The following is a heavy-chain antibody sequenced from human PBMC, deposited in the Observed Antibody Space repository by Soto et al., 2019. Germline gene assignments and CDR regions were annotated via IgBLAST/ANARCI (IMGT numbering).Heavy chain of an antibody. D-gene: IGHD3-3*01. V-gene: IGHV3-7*03. J-gene: IGHJ4*02. CDR3: ARARQVLRFLEWSN. CDR1: GFTFSSYW. CDR2: IKQDGSEK. Sequence: EVQLVESGGGLVQPGGSLRLSCAASGFTFSSYWMSWVRRAPGKGLEWVANIKQDGSEKYYVDSVKGRFTISRDNAKNSLYLQMNSLRAEDTAVYYCARARQVLRFLEWSNWGQGTLVTVSS.